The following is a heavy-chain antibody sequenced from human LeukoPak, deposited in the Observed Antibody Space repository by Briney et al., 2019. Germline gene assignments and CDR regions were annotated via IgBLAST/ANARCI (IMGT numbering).Heavy chain of an antibody. D-gene: IGHD3-22*01. V-gene: IGHV4-30-4*01. Sequence: PSQTLSLTCTVSGGSISSGDYYWRWIRQRPGKGLEWIEYIYYSGSTYYNLSLKSRVTISVDTSRNQFSLKLSSVTAADTAVYYCAGIYDRSGDNWGQRALVSVSS. J-gene: IGHJ4*02. CDR2: IYYSGST. CDR1: GGSISSGDYY. CDR3: AGIYDRSGDN.